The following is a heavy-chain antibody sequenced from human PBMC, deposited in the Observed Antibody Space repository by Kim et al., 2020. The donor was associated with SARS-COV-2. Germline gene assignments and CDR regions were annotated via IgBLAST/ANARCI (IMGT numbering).Heavy chain of an antibody. CDR1: GFTFSSYS. J-gene: IGHJ4*02. D-gene: IGHD3-9*01. V-gene: IGHV3-21*01. CDR2: ISSSSSYI. CDR3: ARDGQSLYYDILTGYYIPLMVREGEYYFDN. Sequence: GGSLRLSCAASGFTFSSYSMNWVRQAPGKGLEWVSSISSSSSYIYYADSVKGRFTISSDNAKNSLYVQMNSLRAEDTAVYYCARDGQSLYYDILTGYYIPLMVREGEYYFDNWGQGTLVTVSS.